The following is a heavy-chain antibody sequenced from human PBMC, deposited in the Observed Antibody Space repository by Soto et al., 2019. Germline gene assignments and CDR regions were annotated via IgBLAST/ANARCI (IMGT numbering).Heavy chain of an antibody. J-gene: IGHJ4*02. CDR2: IYYSGST. CDR1: GGSISPYY. Sequence: SETLSLTCTVSGGSISPYYWGWIRQSPGKGLEWIGYIYYSGSTNYNPSLKSRVTISVDTSKNQFSLKVNSVTAADTAVYFCARGSSRITIFGVVISDFDYWGQGTLVTVSS. D-gene: IGHD3-3*01. V-gene: IGHV4-59*01. CDR3: ARGSSRITIFGVVISDFDY.